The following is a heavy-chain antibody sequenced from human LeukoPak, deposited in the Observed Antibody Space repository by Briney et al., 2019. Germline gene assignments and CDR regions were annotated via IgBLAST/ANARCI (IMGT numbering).Heavy chain of an antibody. V-gene: IGHV3-7*01. J-gene: IGHJ4*02. CDR3: ARDPYFDSSGYPYYFDY. D-gene: IGHD3-22*01. Sequence: GGSLRLSCAASGFTFSRVWMNWVRQAPGRGLEWVANIDQSGGRNNYVDSVKGRFTISRDNAKNSLFLEMSSLRADDAAVYYCARDPYFDSSGYPYYFDYWGQGTLVTVSS. CDR1: GFTFSRVW. CDR2: IDQSGGRN.